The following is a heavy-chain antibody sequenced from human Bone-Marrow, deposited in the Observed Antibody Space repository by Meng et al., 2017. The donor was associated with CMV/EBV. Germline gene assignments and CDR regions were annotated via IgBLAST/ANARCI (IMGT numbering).Heavy chain of an antibody. CDR2: FSGSGDNT. Sequence: GGSLRLSCAASGFTFSAYAMSWVRQAPGKGLEWVSGFSGSGDNTYYADSVKGRITISRDTSKNTLYLQMNSLRAEDTAVYYCARAGSSSLYYYYGMGVWGQGTTVTVSS. V-gene: IGHV3-23*01. CDR1: GFTFSAYA. D-gene: IGHD6-6*01. CDR3: ARAGSSSLYYYYGMGV. J-gene: IGHJ6*02.